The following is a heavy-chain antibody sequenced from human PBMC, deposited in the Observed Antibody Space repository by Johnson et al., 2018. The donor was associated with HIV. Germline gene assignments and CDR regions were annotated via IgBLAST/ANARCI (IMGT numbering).Heavy chain of an antibody. Sequence: QVQLVESGGGVVQPGRSLRLSCAASGFTFSTYGMHWVRQAPGKGLVWVAVTSYDGSNKYYADSVKGRFTISRDNSKNTLYLQMNSLGAEDTAVYYCATSTASDAFDIWGQGTMVTVSS. D-gene: IGHD1-1*01. CDR2: TSYDGSNK. V-gene: IGHV3-30*19. CDR3: ATSTASDAFDI. J-gene: IGHJ3*02. CDR1: GFTFSTYG.